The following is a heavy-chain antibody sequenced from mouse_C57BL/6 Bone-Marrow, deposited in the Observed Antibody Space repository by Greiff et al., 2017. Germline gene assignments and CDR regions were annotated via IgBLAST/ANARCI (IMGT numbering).Heavy chain of an antibody. D-gene: IGHD1-1*01. CDR3: AIYSTKLVATHYYAMDY. Sequence: EVKLMESEGGLVQPGSSMKLSCTASGFTFSDYYMAWVRQVPEKGLEWVANINYDGSSTYYLDSLKSRFIISRDNAKNILYLQMSSLKSEDTATYYCAIYSTKLVATHYYAMDYWGQGTSVTVSS. CDR1: GFTFSDYY. CDR2: INYDGSST. V-gene: IGHV5-16*01. J-gene: IGHJ4*01.